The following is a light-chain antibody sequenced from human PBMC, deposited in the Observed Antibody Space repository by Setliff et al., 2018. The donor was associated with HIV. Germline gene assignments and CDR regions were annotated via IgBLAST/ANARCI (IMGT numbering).Light chain of an antibody. CDR1: KLGDKY. J-gene: IGLJ1*01. CDR3: QAWDSSTAAYV. CDR2: QDT. V-gene: IGLV3-1*01. Sequence: SYELTQPPSVSVSTGQTATITCSGDKLGDKYACWYQQKPGQSPVLVIYQDTKRPSGIPERFSGSISGNTATLTISGTQAMDEADYYCQAWDSSTAAYVFGTGTKVTV.